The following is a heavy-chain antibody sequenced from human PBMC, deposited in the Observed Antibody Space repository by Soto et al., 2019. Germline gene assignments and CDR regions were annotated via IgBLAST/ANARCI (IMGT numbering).Heavy chain of an antibody. CDR1: GFTFNIYA. Sequence: EVQLLESGGDLIQPGGSLRLSCAASGFTFNIYAMTWVRQAPGKGLEWVSAISRYGDFTYYADSVEGRFTISRDNSKNTLYLQMNSLRAEDTAVYYCAKERYWDHDSRGYVVDNWGQGTLVTVSS. J-gene: IGHJ4*02. CDR3: AKERYWDHDSRGYVVDN. CDR2: ISRYGDFT. V-gene: IGHV3-23*01. D-gene: IGHD3-22*01.